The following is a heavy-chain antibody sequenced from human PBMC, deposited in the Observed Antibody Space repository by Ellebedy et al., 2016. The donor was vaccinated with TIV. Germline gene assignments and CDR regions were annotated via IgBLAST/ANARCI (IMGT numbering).Heavy chain of an antibody. CDR3: ASEEKGISILGVVSC. V-gene: IGHV4-39*01. Sequence: SETLSLTXTVSGDSISSSSYYWGWIRQPPGKGLEWIGSIYYSGSTYYNPSLKSRVTISVDTSKNQFSLKLSSVTAADTAVYYCASEEKGISILGVVSCWGQGTLSPSPQ. CDR2: IYYSGST. CDR1: GDSISSSSYY. D-gene: IGHD3-3*01. J-gene: IGHJ4*02.